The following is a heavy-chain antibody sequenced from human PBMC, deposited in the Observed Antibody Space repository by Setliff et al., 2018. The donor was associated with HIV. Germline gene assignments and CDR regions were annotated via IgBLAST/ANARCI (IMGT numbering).Heavy chain of an antibody. D-gene: IGHD3-16*02. CDR1: GYSFTSYW. CDR3: ARRKSGSSYRFFNY. V-gene: IGHV5-51*01. Sequence: PGESLKISCKGFGYSFTSYWIGWVRQMPGKGLEWVGIIYPGDFETRYGPSFRGQVTISVQKSLNTAYLQWTVLKASDTAVYYCARRKSGSSYRFFNYWGLGSLVTVSS. J-gene: IGHJ4*02. CDR2: IYPGDFET.